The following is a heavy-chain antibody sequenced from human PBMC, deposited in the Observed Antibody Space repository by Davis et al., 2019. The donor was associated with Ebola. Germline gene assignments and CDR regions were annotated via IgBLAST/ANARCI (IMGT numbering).Heavy chain of an antibody. Sequence: GESLKISCAASGFTFSSYAMSWVRQAPGKGLEWVSAISGSGGSTYYADSVKGRFTISRDNSKNTLYLQMNSLRAEDTAVYYCARGIDSGSHGGDAFDIWGQGTMVTVSS. V-gene: IGHV3-23*01. CDR2: ISGSGGST. J-gene: IGHJ3*02. D-gene: IGHD1-26*01. CDR1: GFTFSSYA. CDR3: ARGIDSGSHGGDAFDI.